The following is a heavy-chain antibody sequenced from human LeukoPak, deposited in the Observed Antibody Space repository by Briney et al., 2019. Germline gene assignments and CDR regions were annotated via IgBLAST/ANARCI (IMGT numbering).Heavy chain of an antibody. CDR2: IYYSGST. CDR1: GGSISSSSYY. Sequence: PSETLSLTCTVSGGSISSSSYYWGWIRQPPGKGLEWIGSIYYSGSTYYNPSLKSRVTISVDTSKNQFSLKLSSVTAADAAVYYCARPIWVARGVSHYYYGMDVWGQGTTVTVSS. CDR3: ARPIWVARGVSHYYYGMDV. V-gene: IGHV4-39*01. D-gene: IGHD3-10*01. J-gene: IGHJ6*02.